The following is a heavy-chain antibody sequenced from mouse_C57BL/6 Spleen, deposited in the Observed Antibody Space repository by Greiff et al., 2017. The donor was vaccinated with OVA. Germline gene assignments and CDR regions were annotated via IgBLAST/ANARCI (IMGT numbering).Heavy chain of an antibody. V-gene: IGHV1-62-2*01. CDR2: FYPGSGSI. J-gene: IGHJ3*01. D-gene: IGHD1-1*01. CDR1: GYTFTEYT. Sequence: VQLQQSGAKLVKPGASVKLSCKASGYTFTEYTIHWVKQRSGQGLEWIGWFYPGSGSIKYNEKFKDKAPLTADKYSSTVYMELSRLSSEYSAVYFGARHNYYGSSRFAYWGQGTLVTVAA. CDR3: ARHNYYGSSRFAY.